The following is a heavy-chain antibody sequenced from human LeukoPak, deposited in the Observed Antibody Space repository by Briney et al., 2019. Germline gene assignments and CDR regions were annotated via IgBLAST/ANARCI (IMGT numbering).Heavy chain of an antibody. CDR1: GYSFVGYG. J-gene: IGHJ5*02. V-gene: IGHV1-18*01. CDR3: ARDRTLYYDFWSGTVPFDP. D-gene: IGHD3-3*01. CDR2: FNPENGNT. Sequence: ASVKVSCKASGYSFVGYGITWVRQAPGQGLEWMGWFNPENGNTNYAQKVQGRVTMTADTSTSTSYMELRSLRSDDTAVYYCARDRTLYYDFWSGTVPFDPWGQGTLVTVSS.